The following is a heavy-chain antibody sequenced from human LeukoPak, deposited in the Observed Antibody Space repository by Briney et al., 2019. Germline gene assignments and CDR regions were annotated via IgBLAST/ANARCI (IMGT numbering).Heavy chain of an antibody. J-gene: IGHJ5*02. CDR1: GGSFSGYY. CDR2: INHSGST. CDR3: ARGGGTMVRGVITRFDP. V-gene: IGHV4-34*01. D-gene: IGHD3-10*01. Sequence: SETLSLTCAVYGGSFSGYYWSWIRQPPGKGLEWIGEINHSGSTNYNPSLKSRVTISVDTSKNQFSLKLSSVTAADTAVYYCARGGGTMVRGVITRFDPWGQGTLVTVSS.